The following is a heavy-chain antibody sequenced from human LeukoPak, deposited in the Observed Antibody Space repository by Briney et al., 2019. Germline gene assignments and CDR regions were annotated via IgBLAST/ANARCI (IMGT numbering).Heavy chain of an antibody. V-gene: IGHV4-4*07. Sequence: SETLSLTCTVSGGSISGHYWSWIRQPAGKGLEWIGRIYINGDSNYNPSLKSRVTMPVDTSKNQFSLNLTSVTAADTAVYFCARGMGGGNHYFDYWGQGTLVTVSS. CDR1: GGSISGHY. CDR3: ARGMGGGNHYFDY. D-gene: IGHD3-16*01. J-gene: IGHJ4*02. CDR2: IYINGDS.